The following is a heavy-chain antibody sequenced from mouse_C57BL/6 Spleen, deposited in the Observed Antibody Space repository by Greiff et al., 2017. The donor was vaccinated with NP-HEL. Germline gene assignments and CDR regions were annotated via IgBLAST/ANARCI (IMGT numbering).Heavy chain of an antibody. D-gene: IGHD3-2*02. V-gene: IGHV14-4*01. Sequence: EVQLQQSGAELVRPGASVKLSCTASGFNIKDDYMHWVKQRPEQGLEWIGWIDPENGDTEYASKFQGKATITADTSSNTAYLQPSSLTSEDTAVYYCTRAQATAYWGQGTLVTVSA. CDR3: TRAQATAY. CDR2: IDPENGDT. CDR1: GFNIKDDY. J-gene: IGHJ3*01.